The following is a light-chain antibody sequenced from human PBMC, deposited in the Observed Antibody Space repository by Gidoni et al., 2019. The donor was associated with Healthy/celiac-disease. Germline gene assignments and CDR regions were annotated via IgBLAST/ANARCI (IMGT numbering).Light chain of an antibody. V-gene: IGKV3-11*01. CDR2: DAS. CDR1: QSASSY. Sequence: EIVLTQSPATLSLSPGESATLSCMASQSASSYLACDQQTPGQAPRLLIYDASNRATGIPARFSGSGSGTYFTLTISSLEPEDFAVYYCQQRSNWPLMYTFXXXTKLEIK. CDR3: QQRSNWPLMYT. J-gene: IGKJ2*01.